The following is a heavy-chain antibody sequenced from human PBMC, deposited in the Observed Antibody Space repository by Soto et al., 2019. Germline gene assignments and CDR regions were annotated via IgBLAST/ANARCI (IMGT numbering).Heavy chain of an antibody. D-gene: IGHD2-15*01. CDR1: GFAFSNYA. J-gene: IGHJ2*01. V-gene: IGHV3-23*01. CDR3: ANKKQWYAFHL. CDR2: ISHTAGTT. Sequence: PGGSLRLSCVASGFAFSNYAVSWVRQAPGKGLEWVSAISHTAGTTYYADSVKGRFTISRDNSENTLYLQMNNLRPDDTAVYYCANKKQWYAFHLWGRGTLVTVSS.